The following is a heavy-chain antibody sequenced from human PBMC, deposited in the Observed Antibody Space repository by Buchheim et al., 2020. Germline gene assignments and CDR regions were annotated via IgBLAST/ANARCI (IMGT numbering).Heavy chain of an antibody. Sequence: QVQLVESGGGVVQPGRSLRLSCAASGFTFSSYGMHWVRQAPGKGLEWVAVISYDGSNKYYADSVKGRFTISRDNSKNTLYLQMNSLRAEDTAVYYCAKDLVTMVRGAVFDYWGQGIL. CDR3: AKDLVTMVRGAVFDY. CDR1: GFTFSSYG. J-gene: IGHJ4*02. CDR2: ISYDGSNK. V-gene: IGHV3-30*18. D-gene: IGHD3-10*01.